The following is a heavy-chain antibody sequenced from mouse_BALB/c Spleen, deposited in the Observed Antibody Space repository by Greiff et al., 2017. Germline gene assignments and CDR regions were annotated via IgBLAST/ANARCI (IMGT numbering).Heavy chain of an antibody. CDR1: GYTFTSYW. CDR3: TRYYGSSYDFDY. D-gene: IGHD1-1*01. CDR2: INPSNGRT. V-gene: IGHV1S81*02. Sequence: QVQLQQPGAELVKPGASVKLSCKASGYTFTSYWMHWVKQRPGQGLEWIGEINPSNGRTNYDEKFKSKATLTVDTSSSTAYMQLSSLTSEDSAVYYCTRYYGSSYDFDYWGQGTTLTVSS. J-gene: IGHJ2*01.